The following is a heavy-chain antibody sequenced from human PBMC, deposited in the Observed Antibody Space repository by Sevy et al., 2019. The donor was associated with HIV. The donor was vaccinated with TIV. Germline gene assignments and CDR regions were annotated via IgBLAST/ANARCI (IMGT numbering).Heavy chain of an antibody. CDR2: IRSKDYGRTT. CDR1: GFTFGDFA. J-gene: IGHJ6*02. Sequence: GGSLRLSCTTSGFTFGDFAMSWFRQAPGKGLEWVGFIRSKDYGRTTEYAASVKGRFTISRDDSKNIAYMQMNSLKTEDTAVYFCTRDGGGGNILASYYYYDMDVWGQGTTVTVSS. V-gene: IGHV3-49*03. D-gene: IGHD2-21*01. CDR3: TRDGGGGNILASYYYYDMDV.